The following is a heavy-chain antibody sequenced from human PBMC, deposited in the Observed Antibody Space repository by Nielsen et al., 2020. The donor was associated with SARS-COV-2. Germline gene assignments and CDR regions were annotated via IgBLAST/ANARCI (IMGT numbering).Heavy chain of an antibody. Sequence: KVSCKGSGYSFTSYWIGWVRQMPGKGLEWMGIIYPGDSDTRYSPSFQGQVTISADKSISTAYLQWSSLKASDTAMYYCARHVGYSSGRVDYWGQGTLVTVSS. J-gene: IGHJ4*02. CDR3: ARHVGYSSGRVDY. D-gene: IGHD6-25*01. V-gene: IGHV5-51*01. CDR1: GYSFTSYW. CDR2: IYPGDSDT.